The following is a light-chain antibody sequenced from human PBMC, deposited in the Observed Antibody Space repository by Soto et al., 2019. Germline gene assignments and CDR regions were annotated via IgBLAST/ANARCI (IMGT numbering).Light chain of an antibody. CDR2: AAS. CDR1: QSIEKY. J-gene: IGKJ1*01. V-gene: IGKV1-39*01. CDR3: QQTYSRVRT. Sequence: IQVTQSPSSLSASVGDRATISCRKSQSIEKYLNWYQQKPGKAPKLXIYAASNLPGGVTSRFSGSGSGTDFTRTISSLQPEDVETDDCQQTYSRVRTFGQGTKVDIK.